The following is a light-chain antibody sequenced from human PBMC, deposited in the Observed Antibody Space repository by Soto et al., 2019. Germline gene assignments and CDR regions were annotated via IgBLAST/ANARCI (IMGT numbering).Light chain of an antibody. V-gene: IGKV3-20*01. CDR2: GAS. Sequence: EIVLTQSPATLSLSPGERATLSCRAIQSVSSSYLAWYQQKPGQAPRLLIYGASSRAPGIPDRFSGSRSGPDFDLPLCRLEPEDCAVYYCQQYGSSLWSFGPGTQVDIK. CDR1: QSVSSSY. J-gene: IGKJ3*01. CDR3: QQYGSSLWS.